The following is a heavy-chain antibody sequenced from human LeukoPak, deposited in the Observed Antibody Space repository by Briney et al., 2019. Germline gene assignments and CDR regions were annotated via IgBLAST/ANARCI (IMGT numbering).Heavy chain of an antibody. CDR3: ARSTVTTYYFDY. CDR2: ISSSSSYT. Sequence: GGSLRLSCAASGFTFSDYYMSWIRQAPGKGLEWVSYISSSSSYTNYADSVKGRFTISRDNAKNSLYLQMNSLRAEDTAVYYCARSTVTTYYFDYWGQGTLVTVSS. V-gene: IGHV3-11*06. D-gene: IGHD4-17*01. CDR1: GFTFSDYY. J-gene: IGHJ4*02.